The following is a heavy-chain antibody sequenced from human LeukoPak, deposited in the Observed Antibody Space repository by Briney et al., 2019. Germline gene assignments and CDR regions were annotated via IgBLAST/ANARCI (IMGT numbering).Heavy chain of an antibody. J-gene: IGHJ4*02. D-gene: IGHD6-19*01. CDR1: GGTFSSYA. CDR3: ARRTYSSGWLFDY. V-gene: IGHV1-69*06. CDR2: IIPIFGTA. Sequence: GASVKVSCKASGGTFSSYAISWVRQAPGQGLEWMGGIIPIFGTANYAQKFQGRVTITADKSTSTAYMELSSLKASDTAMYYCARRTYSSGWLFDYWGQGTLVTVSS.